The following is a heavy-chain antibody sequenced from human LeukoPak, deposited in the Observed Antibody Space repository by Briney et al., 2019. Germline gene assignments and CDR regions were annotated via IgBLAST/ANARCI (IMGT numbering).Heavy chain of an antibody. J-gene: IGHJ5*02. D-gene: IGHD3-16*01. V-gene: IGHV1-18*01. Sequence: GAVMVSCRASGYTFTSYGSSWVRQAPGQGLEGMGWISDYNGNTNYAQPLQGSVTMTTDTSTSTAYMELRSLRSDDTAVYYCSRDSPTDPFRFDPWGQGTLVTVSS. CDR2: ISDYNGNT. CDR1: GYTFTSYG. CDR3: SRDSPTDPFRFDP.